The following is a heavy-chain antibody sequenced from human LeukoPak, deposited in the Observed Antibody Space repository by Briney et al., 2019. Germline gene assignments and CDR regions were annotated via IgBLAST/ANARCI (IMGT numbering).Heavy chain of an antibody. CDR1: GFTLSSYW. D-gene: IGHD3-22*01. V-gene: IGHV3-7*01. J-gene: IGHJ5*02. CDR2: IKQDGSEK. Sequence: GGSLRLSCAASGFTLSSYWMTWVRQAPGKGLEWVANIKQDGSEKYYVDSVKGRFTISRDNAENSLYLQMNGLRVEDTAVYYCASTYYYGVWFDPWGQGTLVTVSS. CDR3: ASTYYYGVWFDP.